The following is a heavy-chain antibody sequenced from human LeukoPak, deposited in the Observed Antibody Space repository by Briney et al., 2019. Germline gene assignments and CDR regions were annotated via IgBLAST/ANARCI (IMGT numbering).Heavy chain of an antibody. CDR2: IYYSGST. Sequence: SETLSLTCTVSGGSISSSSYYWGWIRQPPGKGLEWIGSIYYSGSTYYNPSLKSRVTISVDTSKNQFSLKLSSVTAADTAVYYCARQGPYSSSWYEVFDIWGQGTMVTVSS. CDR3: ARQGPYSSSWYEVFDI. J-gene: IGHJ3*02. V-gene: IGHV4-39*01. CDR1: GGSISSSSYY. D-gene: IGHD6-13*01.